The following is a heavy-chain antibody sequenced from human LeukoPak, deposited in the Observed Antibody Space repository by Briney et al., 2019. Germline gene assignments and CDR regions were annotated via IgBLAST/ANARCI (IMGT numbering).Heavy chain of an antibody. V-gene: IGHV1-69*05. Sequence: GSSVKVSCKASGGTFSSYAISWVRQAPGQGLEWMGRIIPIFGTANYAQKFQGRVTITTDESTSTAYMELSSLRSEDTAVYYCASFMSIDVVVVAGGPGRIMDIWGQGTVVTVSS. CDR2: IIPIFGTA. CDR3: ASFMSIDVVVVAGGPGRIMDI. CDR1: GGTFSSYA. J-gene: IGHJ3*02. D-gene: IGHD2-15*01.